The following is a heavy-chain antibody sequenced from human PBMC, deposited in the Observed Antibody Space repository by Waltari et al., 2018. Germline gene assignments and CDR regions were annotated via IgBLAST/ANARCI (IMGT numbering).Heavy chain of an antibody. Sequence: EVQPLESGGGLVQPGGSLTLSRAASGLIFSNYAMTWVRQAPRKGLEWVPIISGSDGSTKYADSVKGRFTISRDNSKNTLYLQMSSLRAEDTAVYYCAKESTSGGSGNYYNPSDYWGQGTLVTVSS. CDR1: GLIFSNYA. V-gene: IGHV3-23*01. D-gene: IGHD3-10*01. CDR3: AKESTSGGSGNYYNPSDY. J-gene: IGHJ4*02. CDR2: ISGSDGST.